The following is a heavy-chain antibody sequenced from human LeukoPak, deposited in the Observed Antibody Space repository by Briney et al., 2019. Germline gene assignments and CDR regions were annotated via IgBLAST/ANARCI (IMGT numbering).Heavy chain of an antibody. D-gene: IGHD5-12*01. J-gene: IGHJ2*01. Sequence: PGGSLRLSCAASGFTFSSYSMNWVRQAPGKGLEWVSSISSSSSYIYYADSVKGRFTISRDNAKNSLYLQMNSLRAEDTAVYYCASGYDLYWYFDLWGRGTLVTVSS. CDR2: ISSSSSYI. CDR3: ASGYDLYWYFDL. V-gene: IGHV3-21*01. CDR1: GFTFSSYS.